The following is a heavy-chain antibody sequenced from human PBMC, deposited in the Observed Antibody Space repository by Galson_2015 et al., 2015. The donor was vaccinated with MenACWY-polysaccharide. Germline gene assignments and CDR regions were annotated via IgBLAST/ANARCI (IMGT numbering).Heavy chain of an antibody. D-gene: IGHD6-13*01. Sequence: SLRLSCAVSGFSITSYAVNWVRQAPGKGLEWVAVISGSGTNIQYADSVKGRFTISRDTSKSTLYLQMNSLRAEDTAKYYCAKASQWGAAAVGSFDQWGQGTLLPVSS. J-gene: IGHJ4*02. CDR3: AKASQWGAAAVGSFDQ. CDR1: GFSITSYA. V-gene: IGHV3-23*01. CDR2: ISGSGTNI.